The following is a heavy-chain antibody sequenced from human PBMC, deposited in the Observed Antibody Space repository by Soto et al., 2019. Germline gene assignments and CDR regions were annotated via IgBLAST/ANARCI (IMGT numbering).Heavy chain of an antibody. J-gene: IGHJ6*02. CDR1: GFTFSSYG. CDR3: AKEGPMVRGVIEGYYYYYGMDV. D-gene: IGHD3-10*01. Sequence: QVQLVESGGGVVQPGRSLRLSCAASGFTFSSYGMHWVRQAPGKGLEWVAVISYDGSNKYYADSVKGRFTISRDNSKNTLYLQMNSLRAEDTAVYYCAKEGPMVRGVIEGYYYYYGMDVWGQGTTVTVSS. CDR2: ISYDGSNK. V-gene: IGHV3-30*18.